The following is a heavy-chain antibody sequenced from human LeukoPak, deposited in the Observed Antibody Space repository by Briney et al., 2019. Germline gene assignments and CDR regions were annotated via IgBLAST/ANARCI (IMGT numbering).Heavy chain of an antibody. D-gene: IGHD3-22*01. Sequence: GGSLRLSCAASGFTFDDYAMHWVRQAPGKGLEWVSGISWNSGSIGYADSVKGRFTISRDNAKNSLYLQMNSLRSEDMALYYCAKALKYYYDSSGYYSDAFDIWGQGTMVTVSS. J-gene: IGHJ3*02. CDR2: ISWNSGSI. CDR3: AKALKYYYDSSGYYSDAFDI. CDR1: GFTFDDYA. V-gene: IGHV3-9*03.